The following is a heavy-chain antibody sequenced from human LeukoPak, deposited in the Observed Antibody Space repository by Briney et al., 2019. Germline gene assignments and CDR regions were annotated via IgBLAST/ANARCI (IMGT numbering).Heavy chain of an antibody. V-gene: IGHV3-74*01. CDR2: VNSDGSWT. CDR3: ARPGIAAAGTLSYYYGMDV. J-gene: IGHJ6*02. D-gene: IGHD6-13*01. Sequence: PGGSLRLSCAASGNYWMHWVRQAPGKGLVWVSHVNSDGSWTSHADSVKGRFTISRDNSKNTLYLQMNSLRAEDTAVYYCARPGIAAAGTLSYYYGMDVWGQGTTVTVSS. CDR1: GNYW.